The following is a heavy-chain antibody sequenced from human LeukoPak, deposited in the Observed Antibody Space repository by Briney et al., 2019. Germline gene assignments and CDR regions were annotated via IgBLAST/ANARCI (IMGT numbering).Heavy chain of an antibody. J-gene: IGHJ4*02. CDR1: GITLSNYG. Sequence: GGSLRLSCAVSGITLSNYGMSWVRQAPGKGLEWVAGISDSGGSTNYADSVKGRFTVSRDNAKNSLYLLMTSLRAADTAVYYCARSLCYDTGCSFDNWGQGTLVTVSS. CDR3: ARSLCYDTGCSFDN. D-gene: IGHD3-3*01. CDR2: ISDSGGST. V-gene: IGHV3-23*01.